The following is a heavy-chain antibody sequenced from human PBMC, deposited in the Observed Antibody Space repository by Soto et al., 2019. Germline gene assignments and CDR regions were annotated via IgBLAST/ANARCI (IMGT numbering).Heavy chain of an antibody. CDR2: TNHNGNT. J-gene: IGHJ4*02. V-gene: IGHV4-34*01. D-gene: IGHD3-9*01. CDR3: TRGDWASRFHY. Sequence: PSETLSLTCAVYGGSFSDNYWSWVRQPPGKGLEWIGETNHNGNTNYNSSLKNRITISVATSRNQFSLHLTSVTAADTAVYYCTRGDWASRFHYWGQGTLVTVS. CDR1: GGSFSDNY.